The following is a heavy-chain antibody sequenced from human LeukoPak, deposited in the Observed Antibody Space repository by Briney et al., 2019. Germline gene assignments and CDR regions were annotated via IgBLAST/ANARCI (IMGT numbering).Heavy chain of an antibody. CDR1: GYTFTSYD. Sequence: GASVKVSCKASGYTFTSYDINWVRQATGQGLEWMGGIIPIFGTANYAQKFQGRVTITADESTSTTYMELSSLRSEDTAVYYCAREGDGSGSDYFDPWGQGTLVTVSS. CDR3: AREGDGSGSDYFDP. V-gene: IGHV1-69*13. J-gene: IGHJ5*02. D-gene: IGHD3-10*01. CDR2: IIPIFGTA.